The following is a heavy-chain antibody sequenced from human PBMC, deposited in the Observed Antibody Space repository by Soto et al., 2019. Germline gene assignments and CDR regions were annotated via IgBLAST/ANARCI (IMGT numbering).Heavy chain of an antibody. CDR1: GFTFSSYE. J-gene: IGHJ6*02. Sequence: PGGSLRLSCAASGFTFSSYEMNWVRQAPGKGLEWVSYISSSGSTIYYADSVKGRFTISRDNAKNSLYLQMNSRRAEDTAVYYCASAARYYFYGMEVWGRGTTVTVS. CDR2: ISSSGSTI. CDR3: ASAARYYFYGMEV. D-gene: IGHD2-15*01. V-gene: IGHV3-48*03.